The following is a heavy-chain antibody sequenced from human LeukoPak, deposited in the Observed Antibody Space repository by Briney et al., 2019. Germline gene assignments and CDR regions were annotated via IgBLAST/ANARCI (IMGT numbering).Heavy chain of an antibody. CDR3: AELGITMIGGV. J-gene: IGHJ6*04. CDR1: GFTFTVYS. Sequence: GGSLRLSCAASGFTFTVYSMTWVRQAPGKGLEWVAAISYDENIKNYADSVKGRFTISRDNAKNSLYLQMNSLRAEDTAVYYCAELGITMIGGVWGKGTTVTISS. V-gene: IGHV3-30*18. D-gene: IGHD3-10*02. CDR2: ISYDENIK.